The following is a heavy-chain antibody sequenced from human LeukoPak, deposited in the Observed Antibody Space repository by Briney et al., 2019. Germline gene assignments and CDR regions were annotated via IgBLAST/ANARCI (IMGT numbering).Heavy chain of an antibody. CDR3: ARDRPRGVTTS. CDR2: ISSSSSYI. D-gene: IGHD4-17*01. CDR1: GFTFSSYS. Sequence: GGSLRLSCAASGFTFSSYSMNWVRQAPGKGLEWVSSISSSSSYIYYADSVKGRFTISRDNAKNSLYLQMNSLRAENTAVYYCARDRPRGVTTSWGQGTLVTVSS. J-gene: IGHJ4*02. V-gene: IGHV3-21*01.